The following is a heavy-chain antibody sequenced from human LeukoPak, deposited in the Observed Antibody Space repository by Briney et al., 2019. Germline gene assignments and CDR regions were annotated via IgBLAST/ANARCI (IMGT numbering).Heavy chain of an antibody. Sequence: GGSLRLSCAASGFTLTTYWMSWVRQAPGKGLDWVAYIKPDGTERYYVDSVKGRFTISRDNAKNSLFLQMNSLRADDTAVYHCVGWGSNPPLNYWGQGTLVTVSS. CDR3: VGWGSNPPLNY. CDR1: GFTLTTYW. V-gene: IGHV3-7*01. CDR2: IKPDGTER. D-gene: IGHD7-27*01. J-gene: IGHJ4*02.